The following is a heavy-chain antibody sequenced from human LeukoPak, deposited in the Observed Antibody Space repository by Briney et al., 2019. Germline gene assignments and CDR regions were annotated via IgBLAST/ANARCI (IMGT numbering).Heavy chain of an antibody. Sequence: GGSLRLSCAASGFTLSSNWMTWVRQAPGKGLEWVANIKQDGSDKDYVDSVKGRFTIYRDNAKNSVYLQMNSLRAEDTAVYYCTRDQLQGGRAPWGQGTLVTVSS. CDR3: TRDQLQGGRAP. CDR1: GFTLSSNW. D-gene: IGHD2-21*01. CDR2: IKQDGSDK. J-gene: IGHJ5*02. V-gene: IGHV3-7*01.